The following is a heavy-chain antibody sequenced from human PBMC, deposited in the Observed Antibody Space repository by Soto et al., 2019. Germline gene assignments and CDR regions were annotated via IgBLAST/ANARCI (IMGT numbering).Heavy chain of an antibody. Sequence: GHLQESGPGLGKPSQALSLTCAVPVAPIIGGDSYGGWIAHPQGRALGGIGNIFHTGSTYYNPSLKSRVTISLDSSKNQFSLKLTSATAADTAVYFCAREPYCTSATCFIHFDSWGQGSLVTVSS. CDR3: AREPYCTSATCFIHFDS. V-gene: IGHV4-31*11. CDR1: VAPIIGGDSY. CDR2: IFHTGST. J-gene: IGHJ4*02. D-gene: IGHD2-2*01.